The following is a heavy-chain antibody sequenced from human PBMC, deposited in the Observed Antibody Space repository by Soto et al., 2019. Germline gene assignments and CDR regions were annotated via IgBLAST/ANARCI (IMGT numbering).Heavy chain of an antibody. D-gene: IGHD5-12*01. CDR2: IYYSGST. J-gene: IGHJ6*03. CDR1: GGSISSYY. Sequence: PSETLSLTCTVSGGSISSYYWSWIRQHPGKGLEWIGYIYYSGSTNYNPSLKSRVTISVDTSKNQFSLKLSSVTAADTAVYYCAREAGGYDSYMDVWGKGTTVTVSS. CDR3: AREAGGYDSYMDV. V-gene: IGHV4-59*01.